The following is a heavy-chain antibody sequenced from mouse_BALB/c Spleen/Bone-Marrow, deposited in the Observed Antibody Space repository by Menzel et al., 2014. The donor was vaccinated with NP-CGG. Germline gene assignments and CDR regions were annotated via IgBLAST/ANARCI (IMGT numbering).Heavy chain of an antibody. J-gene: IGHJ3*01. CDR1: GYTFTNYW. V-gene: IGHV1-7*01. CDR3: ARGGIYDGYSY. CDR2: IDPSTGYT. D-gene: IGHD2-3*01. Sequence: VNLVESGAELAKPRASVKMSCKASGYTFTNYWMHRVKQRPGQGLEWIGYIDPSTGYTEYNQKFKDKATLTADKSSSTAYMQLSSLTSEDSAVYYCARGGIYDGYSYRGQGTLVTVSA.